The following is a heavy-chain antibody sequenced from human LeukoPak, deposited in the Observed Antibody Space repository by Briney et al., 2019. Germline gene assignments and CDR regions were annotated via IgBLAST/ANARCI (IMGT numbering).Heavy chain of an antibody. J-gene: IGHJ4*02. V-gene: IGHV4-61*02. CDR3: ASLIVGATRDFDY. Sequence: PSETLSLTCTVSGDSISSGDYYWSWIRQPAGKGLEWIGRISSSGSTNYNPSLKSRVTISVDTSKNQFSLKLSSVTAADTAVYYCASLIVGATRDFDYWGQGTLVTVSS. CDR1: GDSISSGDYY. D-gene: IGHD1-26*01. CDR2: ISSSGST.